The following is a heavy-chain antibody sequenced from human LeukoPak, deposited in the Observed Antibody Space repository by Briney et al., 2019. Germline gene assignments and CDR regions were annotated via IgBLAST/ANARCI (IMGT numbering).Heavy chain of an antibody. CDR1: GFTFSSYA. CDR2: ISGSGGST. V-gene: IGHV3-23*01. J-gene: IGHJ4*02. CDR3: ARLGPGMNFFYLDF. Sequence: GGSLRLSCAASGFTFSSYAMSWVRQAPGKGLEWVSAISGSGGSTYYADSVKGRFTISRDNSKNTLYLQMNSLRAEDTALYYCARLGPGMNFFYLDFWGQGTLVTVSS. D-gene: IGHD3-10*01.